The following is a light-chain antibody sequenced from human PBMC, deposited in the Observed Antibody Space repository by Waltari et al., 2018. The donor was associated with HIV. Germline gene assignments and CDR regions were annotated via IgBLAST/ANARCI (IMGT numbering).Light chain of an antibody. J-gene: IGKJ2*01. V-gene: IGKV1-5*03. CDR3: QQYSSFPIT. CDR2: KTS. CDR1: HNVGTW. Sequence: DIQMTQSPSTLSASIGDRVSITCRASHNVGTWLAWYQQKPGKAPSLLISKTSTLESGVPTNFSGSGSGTYFTLTSSALRPDDFASYFCQQYSSFPITFGQGTKL.